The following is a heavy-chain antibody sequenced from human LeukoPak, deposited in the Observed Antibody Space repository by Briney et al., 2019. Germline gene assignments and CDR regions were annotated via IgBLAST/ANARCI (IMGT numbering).Heavy chain of an antibody. V-gene: IGHV3-23*01. CDR1: GFTFSSYA. D-gene: IGHD4-17*01. CDR2: ISGSGGST. CDR3: AKDPPRDGTVTTLNWYFDL. Sequence: GGSLRLSCAASGFTFSSYATSWVRQAPGKGLEWVSAISGSGGSTYYADSVKGRFTISRDNSKNTLYLQMNSLRAEDTAVYYCAKDPPRDGTVTTLNWYFDLWGRGTLVTVSS. J-gene: IGHJ2*01.